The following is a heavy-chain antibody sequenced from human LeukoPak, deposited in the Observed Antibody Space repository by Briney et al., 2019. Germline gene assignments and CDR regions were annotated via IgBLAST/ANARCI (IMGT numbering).Heavy chain of an antibody. J-gene: IGHJ4*02. CDR2: IWYDGSNK. CDR3: ARDRQLHYFDY. V-gene: IGHV3-33*01. D-gene: IGHD2-2*01. CDR1: GFTFSTYG. Sequence: GRSLRLSCAASGFTFSTYGMHWVRQAPGKGLEWVAVIWYDGSNKYYADSVKGRFTISRDSSKNTLYLQMNSLRAEDTGVYYCARDRQLHYFDYWGQGTLVTVSS.